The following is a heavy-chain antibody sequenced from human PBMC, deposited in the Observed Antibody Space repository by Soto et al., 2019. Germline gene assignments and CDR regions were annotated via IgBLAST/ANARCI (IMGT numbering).Heavy chain of an antibody. CDR3: TRDRGYPDSFDI. CDR2: INSDGSTI. Sequence: GGSLRLSCAASGFNFGPFWMHWVRQFPGKGLVWVSHINSDGSTIVYADSVKGRFTISRDNAKNTLFLQMNSLRVEDTAMYYCTRDRGYPDSFDIWGQGTMVTVSS. D-gene: IGHD3-10*01. CDR1: GFNFGPFW. V-gene: IGHV3-74*01. J-gene: IGHJ3*02.